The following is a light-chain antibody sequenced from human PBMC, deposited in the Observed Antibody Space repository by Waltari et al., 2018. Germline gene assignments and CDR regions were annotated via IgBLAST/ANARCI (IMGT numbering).Light chain of an antibody. CDR3: CSYAGGTTFL. Sequence: QSALTQPASVSGSLGQSITISCTGSGSEIDIYNLVSWYQQYPGKAPKLIIYEGDERPSGVSDRFSGSKFGNTASLTISGLQADDEAEYHCCSYAGGTTFLFGGGTKVTVL. V-gene: IGLV2-23*03. CDR1: GSEIDIYNL. CDR2: EGD. J-gene: IGLJ2*01.